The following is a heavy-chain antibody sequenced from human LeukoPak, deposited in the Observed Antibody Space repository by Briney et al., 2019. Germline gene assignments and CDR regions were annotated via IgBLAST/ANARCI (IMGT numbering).Heavy chain of an antibody. V-gene: IGHV4-61*02. D-gene: IGHD3-10*01. CDR1: GGSISSGSYY. Sequence: SETLSLTCTVSGGSISSGSYYWSWIRQPAGKGLEWIGRIYTSGSTNYNPSLKSRVTISVDTSKNQFSLKLSSVTAADTAVYYCARSRRVRGVIITSPSNWFDPWGQGTLVTVSS. CDR2: IYTSGST. J-gene: IGHJ5*02. CDR3: ARSRRVRGVIITSPSNWFDP.